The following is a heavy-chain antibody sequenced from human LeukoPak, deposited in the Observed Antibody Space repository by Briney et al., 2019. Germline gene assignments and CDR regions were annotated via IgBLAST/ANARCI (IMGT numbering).Heavy chain of an antibody. CDR2: INHSGST. CDR1: GGSFSGYY. Sequence: PSETLSLTCAVYGGSFSGYYWSWIRQPPGKGLEWIGEINHSGSTNYNPSLKSRVTISVDTSKNQFSLKLSSVTAADTAVYYCASSSSGYYVALGIWGYWGQGTLVTVSS. CDR3: ASSSSGYYVALGIWGY. V-gene: IGHV4-34*01. J-gene: IGHJ4*02. D-gene: IGHD3-22*01.